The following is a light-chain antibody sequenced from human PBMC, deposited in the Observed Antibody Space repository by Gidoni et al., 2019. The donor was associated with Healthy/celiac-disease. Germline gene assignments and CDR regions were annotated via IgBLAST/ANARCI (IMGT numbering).Light chain of an antibody. CDR3: QQRSNWHPFT. V-gene: IGKV3-11*01. Sequence: ELVLTQSPAPLSLSPGESATLSCSARQSVSSYLAWYQQKPGQAPRLLIYDAANRATGIPARFSGSGAGTDFTLTISSREPEDFAVYYCQQRSNWHPFTFGPGTKVDIK. CDR1: QSVSSY. CDR2: DAA. J-gene: IGKJ3*01.